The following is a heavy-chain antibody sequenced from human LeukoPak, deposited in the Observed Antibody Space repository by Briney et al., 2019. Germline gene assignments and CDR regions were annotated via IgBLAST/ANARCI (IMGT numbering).Heavy chain of an antibody. V-gene: IGHV1-69*04. CDR2: IIPILGIA. CDR3: ARRITTNYYYGMDV. Sequence: SVKVSCKASGGTFSSYAISWVRQAPGQGLEWMGRIIPILGIANYAQKFQGRATITADKSTSTAYMELSSLRSEDTAVYYCARRITTNYYYGMDVWGQGTTVTVSS. J-gene: IGHJ6*02. CDR1: GGTFSSYA. D-gene: IGHD3-22*01.